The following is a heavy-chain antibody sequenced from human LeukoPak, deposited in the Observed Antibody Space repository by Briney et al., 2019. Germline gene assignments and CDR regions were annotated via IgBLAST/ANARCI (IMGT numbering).Heavy chain of an antibody. V-gene: IGHV1-2*02. D-gene: IGHD2-21*02. J-gene: IGHJ6*04. CDR2: INPNSGGT. CDR3: ARDNREVRGGDCFDV. CDR1: GYTFTGYY. Sequence: GASVKVSFKASGYTFTGYYMRWVRQAPGQGLEWMGWINPNSGGTNYAQKFQGRVTMTRDTSITTAYMELSRLRSDDTAVYYCARDNREVRGGDCFDVWGKGTTVTVSS.